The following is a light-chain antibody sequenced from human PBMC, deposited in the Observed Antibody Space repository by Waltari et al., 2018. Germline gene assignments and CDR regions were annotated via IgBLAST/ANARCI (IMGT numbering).Light chain of an antibody. CDR2: LNSDGTH. CDR1: SGHSNYA. Sequence: QLVLTQSPSASASLGASVKLTCPLSSGHSNYAIAWHQQQPEKGPRYLMKLNSDGTHNKGDGIPVRFSGSSSGAERYLTIASLQSEDEADYYCQTWGTGIRVFGGGTKLTVL. CDR3: QTWGTGIRV. J-gene: IGLJ3*02. V-gene: IGLV4-69*01.